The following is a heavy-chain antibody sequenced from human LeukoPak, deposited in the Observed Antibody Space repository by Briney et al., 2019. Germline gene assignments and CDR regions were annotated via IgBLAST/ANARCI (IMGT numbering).Heavy chain of an antibody. J-gene: IGHJ4*02. V-gene: IGHV3-23*01. CDR3: AKGLGFWSGYYTPFDY. Sequence: GGSLRLSCAASGFTFSSYAMSWVRQTPGKGLEWVSGITASGGSTYHADSVKGRFTISRDNSINPLNLQMNNLRAEDTAIYYCAKGLGFWSGYYTPFDYWGQGSSVTVSS. D-gene: IGHD3-3*01. CDR2: ITASGGST. CDR1: GFTFSSYA.